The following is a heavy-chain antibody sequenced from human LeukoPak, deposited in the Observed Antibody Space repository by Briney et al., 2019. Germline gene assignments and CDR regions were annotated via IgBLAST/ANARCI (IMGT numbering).Heavy chain of an antibody. V-gene: IGHV4-34*01. CDR3: ARGPRYCSYCYYMDV. Sequence: KPSETLSLTCAVYGGFFSGYYWSWIRQPPGKGLEWIGEINHSGSTNYNPSLKSRVTISVDTSKNQFSLKLSSVTAADTAVYYCARGPRYCSYCYYMDVWGKGTTVTVSS. J-gene: IGHJ6*03. CDR1: GGFFSGYY. D-gene: IGHD2-15*01. CDR2: INHSGST.